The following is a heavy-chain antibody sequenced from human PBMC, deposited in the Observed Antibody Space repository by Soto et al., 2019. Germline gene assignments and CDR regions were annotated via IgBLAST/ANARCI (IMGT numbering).Heavy chain of an antibody. Sequence: EVQLVESGGGLVQPGGSLRLSCAASGLIFSDYHMDWVRQAPGKGLEWVGRIRRKANSYTKEYAASGKGRFTSSRDDSKNSLYLQMNSLKSEDTAVYYCAMLGGWSGGSSGMDVWGQGTTVTVSS. V-gene: IGHV3-72*01. CDR1: GLIFSDYH. D-gene: IGHD6-19*01. CDR3: AMLGGWSGGSSGMDV. J-gene: IGHJ6*02. CDR2: IRRKANSYTK.